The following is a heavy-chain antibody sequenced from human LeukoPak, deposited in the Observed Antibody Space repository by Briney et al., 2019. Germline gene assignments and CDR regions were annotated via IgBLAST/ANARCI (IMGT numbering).Heavy chain of an antibody. V-gene: IGHV3-30*18. Sequence: PGGSLRLSCAVSGFIFSSFGMHWVRRAPGKGLEWVAVISYDGRNKYYADSVKGRFTVSRDNSKNTLYLQMNSLRAEDTAVYYCAKGSAGGSGSYYDPLFDYWGQGTLVTVSS. CDR1: GFIFSSFG. CDR2: ISYDGRNK. D-gene: IGHD3-10*01. J-gene: IGHJ4*02. CDR3: AKGSAGGSGSYYDPLFDY.